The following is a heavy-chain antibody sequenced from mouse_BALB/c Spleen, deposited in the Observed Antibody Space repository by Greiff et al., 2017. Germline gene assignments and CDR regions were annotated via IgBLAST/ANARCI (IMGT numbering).Heavy chain of an antibody. V-gene: IGHV1S127*01. J-gene: IGHJ2*01. CDR3: TRHYRSYYFDY. D-gene: IGHD2-14*01. Sequence: VQLQQPGAELVKPGASVKMSCKASGYTFTSYWMHWVKQRPGQGLEWIGVIDPSDSYTSYNQKFKGKATLTVDTSSSTAYMQLSSLTSEDSAVYYCTRHYRSYYFDYWGQGTTLTVSS. CDR2: IDPSDSYT. CDR1: GYTFTSYW.